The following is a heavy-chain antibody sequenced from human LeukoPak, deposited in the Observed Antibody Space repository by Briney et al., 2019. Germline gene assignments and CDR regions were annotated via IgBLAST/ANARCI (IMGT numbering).Heavy chain of an antibody. CDR2: ISTYNGNT. V-gene: IGHV1-18*01. D-gene: IGHD5-18*01. Sequence: ASVKVSCRSSGYTFTTYGITWVRQAPGQGLEWLGWISTYNGNTNYAQKLQGRVTMTTDTSTSTAYMELRSLRSDDTAMYYCARDRMDTGTYFDYWGQGTLVTVSS. J-gene: IGHJ4*02. CDR3: ARDRMDTGTYFDY. CDR1: GYTFTTYG.